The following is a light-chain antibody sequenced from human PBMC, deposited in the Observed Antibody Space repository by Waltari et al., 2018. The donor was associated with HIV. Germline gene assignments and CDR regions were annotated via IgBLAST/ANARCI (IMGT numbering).Light chain of an antibody. CDR3: QQYYRTPPT. V-gene: IGKV4-1*01. Sequence: DIVMTQSPDSLAVSLGERATINCKSSQSVLYSSNNKNYLAWFQQKPGQPPKLLIYWASTRESGVPDRFSGSGSGTDFTLTINSLQAEDVAVYYCQQYYRTPPTFGGGTKVEIK. J-gene: IGKJ4*01. CDR2: WAS. CDR1: QSVLYSSNNKNY.